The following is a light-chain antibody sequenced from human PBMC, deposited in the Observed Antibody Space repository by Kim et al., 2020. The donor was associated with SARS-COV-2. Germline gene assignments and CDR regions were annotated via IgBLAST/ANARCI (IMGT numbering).Light chain of an antibody. J-gene: IGLJ2*01. CDR1: NIGSKS. CDR3: QVWDSSSDHVV. Sequence: SSELTQPPSVSVAPGKTARITCGGNNIGSKSVHWYQQKPGQAPVLVIYYDSDRPSGIPERFSGSNSGNTATLTIGRVEAGDEADYYCQVWDSSSDHVVFG. CDR2: YDS. V-gene: IGLV3-21*04.